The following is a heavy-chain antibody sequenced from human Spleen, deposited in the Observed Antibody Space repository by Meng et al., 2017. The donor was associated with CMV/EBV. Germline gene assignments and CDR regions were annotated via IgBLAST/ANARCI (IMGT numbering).Heavy chain of an antibody. V-gene: IGHV4-39*07. D-gene: IGHD3-22*01. CDR2: IYYSGST. J-gene: IGHJ4*02. CDR3: ARVGEGGYFDSRGFDY. Sequence: GSLRLSCTVSGGSISSSSYYWGWIRQPPGKGLEWIGSIYYSGSTYYNPSLKSRVTMSIDTSKNQFSLKLSSVTAADTAVYYCARVGEGGYFDSRGFDYWGQGRLVTVSS. CDR1: GGSISSSSYY.